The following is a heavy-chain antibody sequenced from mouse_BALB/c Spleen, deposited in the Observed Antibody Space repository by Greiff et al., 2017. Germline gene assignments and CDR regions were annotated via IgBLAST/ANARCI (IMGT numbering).Heavy chain of an antibody. Sequence: DVMLVESGGGLVQPGGSRKLSCAASGFTFSSFGMHWVRQAPEKGLEWVAYISSGSSTIYYADTVKGRFTISRDNPKNTLFLQMTSLRSEDTAMYYCARGGNYRSHYYAMDYWGQGTSVTVSS. CDR1: GFTFSSFG. J-gene: IGHJ4*01. CDR2: ISSGSSTI. CDR3: ARGGNYRSHYYAMDY. D-gene: IGHD2-1*01. V-gene: IGHV5-17*02.